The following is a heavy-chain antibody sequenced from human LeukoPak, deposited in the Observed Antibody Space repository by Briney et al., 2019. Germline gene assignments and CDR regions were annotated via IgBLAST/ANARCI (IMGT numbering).Heavy chain of an antibody. CDR2: ISGSGGRT. V-gene: IGHV3-23*01. CDR1: GFTFSSYG. D-gene: IGHD5-18*01. J-gene: IGHJ4*02. Sequence: PGGSLRLSCAASGFTFSSYGMNWVRQAPGKGLEWVSGISGSGGRTYYADSVKGRFTISRDNSKNTVYLQMNSLRAEDTAVYYCARWGYSYGYYFDYWGQGTLVTVSS. CDR3: ARWGYSYGYYFDY.